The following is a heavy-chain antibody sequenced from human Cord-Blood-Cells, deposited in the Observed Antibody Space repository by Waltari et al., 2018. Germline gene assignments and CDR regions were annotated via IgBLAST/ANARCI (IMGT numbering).Heavy chain of an antibody. J-gene: IGHJ4*02. V-gene: IGHV3-74*01. D-gene: IGHD1-1*01. CDR2: IKGDGSST. Sequence: EVQLVESGGGLVQPGGSLRLSCAAYGFTFSSYWMHWVRQAPGKGLVWVSRIKGDGSSTSYADSVKGRFTISRDNAKNTLYLQMNSLRAEDTAVYYCARGNWDSHDYWGQGTLVTVSS. CDR1: GFTFSSYW. CDR3: ARGNWDSHDY.